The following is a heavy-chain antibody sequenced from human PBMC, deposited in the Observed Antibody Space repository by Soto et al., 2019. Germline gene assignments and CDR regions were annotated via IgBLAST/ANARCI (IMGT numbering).Heavy chain of an antibody. CDR1: GGSISSGGYY. Sequence: QVQLQESGPGPVKPSQTLSLTCTVSGGSISSGGYYWSWIRQHPGKGLEWIGYIYYSGSTYYNPSLKSRVTIAVDTSKSHFSLKLSSVTAADTAVYYCARDRGSGSYNSFDYWGQGTLVTVSS. J-gene: IGHJ4*02. V-gene: IGHV4-31*03. D-gene: IGHD3-10*01. CDR3: ARDRGSGSYNSFDY. CDR2: IYYSGST.